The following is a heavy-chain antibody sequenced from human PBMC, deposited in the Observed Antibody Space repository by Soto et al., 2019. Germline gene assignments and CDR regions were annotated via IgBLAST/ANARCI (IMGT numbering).Heavy chain of an antibody. D-gene: IGHD3-3*01. J-gene: IGHJ6*03. CDR2: IGTAGDT. CDR3: ARAGDITIFGRFYYMDV. Sequence: GGSLRLSCAASGFTFSSYDMHWVRQATGKGLEWVSAIGTAGDTYYPGSVKGRFTISRENAKNSLYLQMNSLRAGDSAVYYCARAGDITIFGRFYYMDVWGKGTTVTVSS. CDR1: GFTFSSYD. V-gene: IGHV3-13*01.